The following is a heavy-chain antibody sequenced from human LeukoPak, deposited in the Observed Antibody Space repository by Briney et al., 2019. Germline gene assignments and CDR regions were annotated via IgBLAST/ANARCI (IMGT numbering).Heavy chain of an antibody. D-gene: IGHD3-10*01. V-gene: IGHV4-34*01. Sequence: PSETLSLTCAVYGGSFSGYYWSWIRQPPGKGLEWIGEINHSGSTNYNPSLKSRVTISVDTSKNQFSLKLSSVTAADTAVYYCARGRNNGAGRAVRGFPFDYWGQGTLVTVSS. J-gene: IGHJ4*02. CDR3: ARGRNNGAGRAVRGFPFDY. CDR2: INHSGST. CDR1: GGSFSGYY.